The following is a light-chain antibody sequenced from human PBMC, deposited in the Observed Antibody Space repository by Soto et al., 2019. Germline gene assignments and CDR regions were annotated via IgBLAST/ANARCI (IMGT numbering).Light chain of an antibody. CDR3: GSYAGGNLWV. V-gene: IGLV2-8*01. CDR2: EVS. J-gene: IGLJ3*02. Sequence: QSALTQPPSASGSPGQSVTISCTGTSSDVGGYNYVSWYQQHPGKAPKLMIYEVSKRPSGVPDRFSGSKSVNTASLTVSGLQAEEEAEYSCGSYAGGNLWVVGGGTKLTVL. CDR1: SSDVGGYNY.